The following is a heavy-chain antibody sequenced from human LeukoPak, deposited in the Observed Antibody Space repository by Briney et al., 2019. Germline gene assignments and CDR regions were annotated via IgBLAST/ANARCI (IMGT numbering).Heavy chain of an antibody. J-gene: IGHJ6*02. CDR2: IYYSGST. Sequence: SETLSLTCTVSGGSIRSYYWSWIRQPPGKGLDWIGYIYYSGSTNYNPSLKSRVTISVDTSKNQFSLKLSSVTAADTAVYYCARHRVVTAAIVYGMDVWGQGTTVTVSS. CDR3: ARHRVVTAAIVYGMDV. CDR1: GGSIRSYY. D-gene: IGHD2-21*02. V-gene: IGHV4-59*08.